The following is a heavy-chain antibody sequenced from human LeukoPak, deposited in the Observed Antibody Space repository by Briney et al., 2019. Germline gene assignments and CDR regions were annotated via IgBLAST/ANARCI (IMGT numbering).Heavy chain of an antibody. CDR3: ARESDKHYDFWSGYLALDY. D-gene: IGHD3-3*01. CDR1: GFTFSSYS. Sequence: GGSLRLSCAASGFTFSSYSMNWVRQAPGKGLEWVSYISSSGTTIYYADSVKGRFTISRDNAKNSLYLQMNSLRVEDTAVYYCARESDKHYDFWSGYLALDYWGQGTLVTVSS. CDR2: ISSSGTTI. V-gene: IGHV3-48*01. J-gene: IGHJ4*02.